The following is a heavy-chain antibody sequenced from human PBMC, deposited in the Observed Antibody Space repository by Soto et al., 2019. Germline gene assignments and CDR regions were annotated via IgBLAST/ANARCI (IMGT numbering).Heavy chain of an antibody. CDR1: GDAISSGARS. Sequence: QVQLQESGPGLVKPSETLSLTCTVSGDAISSGARSWSWIRQHPGRGLEWIGSIHYSGTTYYKPSLIRRISISLVTSQNQFSLTLSSVTAADTAVYWWAGAPNLYYFDFWGQVPRVTVSS. J-gene: IGHJ4*02. D-gene: IGHD4-17*01. V-gene: IGHV4-31*03. CDR2: IHYSGTT. CDR3: AGAPNLYYFDF.